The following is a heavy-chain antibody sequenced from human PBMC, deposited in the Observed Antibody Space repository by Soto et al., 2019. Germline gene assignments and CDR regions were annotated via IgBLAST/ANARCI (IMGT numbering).Heavy chain of an antibody. V-gene: IGHV3-66*01. CDR1: GFTVSSSY. CDR3: ARGTVGTNPNWLGP. Sequence: EVQLVESGGGLVQPGGSLRLSCAASGFTVSSSYLYWVRQAPGKGLEWVSSIYKSGDTYYADSVKGRFTISRDNYKSTLFLQMNSLRAEDTAGYYCARGTVGTNPNWLGPWGQGTLVTVSS. J-gene: IGHJ5*02. D-gene: IGHD1-26*01. CDR2: IYKSGDT.